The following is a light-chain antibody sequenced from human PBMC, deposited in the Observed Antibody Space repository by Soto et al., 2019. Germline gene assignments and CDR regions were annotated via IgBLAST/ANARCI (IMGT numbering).Light chain of an antibody. V-gene: IGKV3-20*01. CDR3: QHYRTA. CDR1: QGVSSSY. J-gene: IGKJ4*01. CDR2: GAS. Sequence: EIVLTQSPGTLSLSPGERATLSCRASQGVSSSYLAWYQQKPGQPPRLLIYGASSRATGIPDRFSGSGSGTAFTLPITSLEPEDFAVYYCQHYRTAFGGGTKVEIK.